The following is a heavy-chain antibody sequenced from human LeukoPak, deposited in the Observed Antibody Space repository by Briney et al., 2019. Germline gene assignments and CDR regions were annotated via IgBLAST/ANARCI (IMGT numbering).Heavy chain of an antibody. J-gene: IGHJ6*03. CDR3: ARESSDIVVVPAAPHYYYYMDV. V-gene: IGHV4-39*07. CDR1: GGSISSSSYY. Sequence: SETLSLTCTVSGGSISSSSYYWGWIRQPPGKGLEWIGSIYYSGSTYYNPSLKSRVTISVDTSKNQFSLKLSSVTAADTAVYYCARESSDIVVVPAAPHYYYYMDVWGKGTTVAVSS. D-gene: IGHD2-2*01. CDR2: IYYSGST.